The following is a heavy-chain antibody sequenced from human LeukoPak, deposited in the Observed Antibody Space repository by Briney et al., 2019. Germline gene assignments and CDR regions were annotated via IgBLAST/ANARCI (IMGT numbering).Heavy chain of an antibody. J-gene: IGHJ4*02. D-gene: IGHD5-18*01. Sequence: GGSLRLSCAASGFTFTDFYMTWIRQAPGKGLEWVSYISSSGTATYYADSVKGRFTISRDNAKNSLYLQMNSLRAEDTAVYYYARDSRALGGYSYGYGYWGQGTLVTVSS. CDR2: ISSSGTAT. V-gene: IGHV3-11*01. CDR1: GFTFTDFY. CDR3: ARDSRALGGYSYGYGY.